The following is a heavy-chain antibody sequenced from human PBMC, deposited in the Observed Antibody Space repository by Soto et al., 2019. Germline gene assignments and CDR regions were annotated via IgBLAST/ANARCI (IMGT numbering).Heavy chain of an antibody. CDR2: IWYDGSNK. CDR1: GFTFSSYS. D-gene: IGHD6-6*01. CDR3: ARASSSSVDFDY. Sequence: QVQLVESGGGVVQPGRSLRLSCAASGFTFSSYSMHWVRQAPGKGLEWVAVIWYDGSNKYYADSVKGRFTISRDNSKNTLYLQMNSLRAEDTAVYYCARASSSSVDFDYWGQGTLVTVSS. J-gene: IGHJ4*02. V-gene: IGHV3-33*01.